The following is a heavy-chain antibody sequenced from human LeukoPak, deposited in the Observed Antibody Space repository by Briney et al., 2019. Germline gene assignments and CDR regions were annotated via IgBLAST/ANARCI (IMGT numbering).Heavy chain of an antibody. CDR3: AADLDAYNTLDS. D-gene: IGHD5-24*01. CDR2: IKTKSEGGTT. Sequence: GGSLRLSCVGSGFTFSNTWMNWARRAPGKGLEWVGRIKTKSEGGTTHYAAHVKGRFTISRDDSKKTIFLQMNSPKIEDTAIYFCAADLDAYNTLDSWGQGALVTVSS. CDR1: GFTFSNTW. V-gene: IGHV3-15*01. J-gene: IGHJ4*02.